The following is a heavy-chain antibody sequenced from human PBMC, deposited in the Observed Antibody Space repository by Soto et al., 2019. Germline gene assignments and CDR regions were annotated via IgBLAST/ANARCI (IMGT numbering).Heavy chain of an antibody. D-gene: IGHD1-1*01. J-gene: IGHJ4*02. Sequence: PGGSLRLSCAASGLTFRSYWMNWVRKAPGKGLEWVANINQDGNEDNLLDSVKGRFTISRDNAKNSLFLQMNSLRVDDTAVYYCARTGDGHHDFLDYWGQGALVTVSS. CDR1: GLTFRSYW. CDR3: ARTGDGHHDFLDY. CDR2: INQDGNED. V-gene: IGHV3-7*01.